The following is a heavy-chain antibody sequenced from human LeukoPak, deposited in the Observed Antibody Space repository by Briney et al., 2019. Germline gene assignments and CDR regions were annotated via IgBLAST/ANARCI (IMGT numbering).Heavy chain of an antibody. CDR1: GFTFSDYY. J-gene: IGHJ4*02. CDR2: ISSSGSTI. CDR3: ARASNYYDSSGAPVGY. Sequence: PGGSLRLSCAASGFTFSDYYMSWIRQAPGKGLEWVSYISSSGSTIYYADSVKGRFTISRDNAKNSLYLQMNSLRAEDTAVYYCARASNYYDSSGAPVGYWGQGTLVTVSS. D-gene: IGHD3-22*01. V-gene: IGHV3-11*01.